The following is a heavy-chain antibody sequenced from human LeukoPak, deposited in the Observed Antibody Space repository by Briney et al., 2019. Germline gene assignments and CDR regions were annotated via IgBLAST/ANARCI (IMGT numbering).Heavy chain of an antibody. CDR2: INHSGST. CDR1: GGSFSGYY. J-gene: IGHJ6*02. CDR3: ARGLVDDYYYGMDV. V-gene: IGHV4-34*01. D-gene: IGHD2-15*01. Sequence: SETLSLTCAVYGGSFSGYYWSWIRQPPGKGLEWIGEINHSGSTNYNPSLKSRVTISVDTSKNQFSLKLSSVTAADTAVYYCARGLVDDYYYGMDVWGQGITVTVSS.